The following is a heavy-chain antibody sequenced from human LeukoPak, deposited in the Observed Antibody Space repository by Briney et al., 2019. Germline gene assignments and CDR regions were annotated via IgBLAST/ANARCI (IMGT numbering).Heavy chain of an antibody. Sequence: SVKVSCKASGGTFSSYAISWVRQAPGQGLEWMGRIIPILGIANYAQKFQGRVTITADKSTSTAYMELSSLRSEDTAVYYCARVGIAAPLPIDYWGQGTLVTVSS. CDR1: GGTFSSYA. D-gene: IGHD2-15*01. CDR2: IIPILGIA. J-gene: IGHJ4*02. V-gene: IGHV1-69*04. CDR3: ARVGIAAPLPIDY.